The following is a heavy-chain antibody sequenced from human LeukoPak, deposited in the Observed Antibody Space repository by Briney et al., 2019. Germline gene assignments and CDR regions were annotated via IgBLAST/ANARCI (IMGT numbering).Heavy chain of an antibody. CDR1: GFTFSSYG. Sequence: GRSLRLSCAASGFTFSSYGMHWVRQAPGKGLEWVAVISYDGSNKYYADSVKGRFTISRDNSKNTLYLQVNSLTAADTSIYFCAKDQFSYSSSWYEALFADYWGQGSLVIVSS. V-gene: IGHV3-30*18. CDR3: AKDQFSYSSSWYEALFADY. CDR2: ISYDGSNK. J-gene: IGHJ4*02. D-gene: IGHD2-2*01.